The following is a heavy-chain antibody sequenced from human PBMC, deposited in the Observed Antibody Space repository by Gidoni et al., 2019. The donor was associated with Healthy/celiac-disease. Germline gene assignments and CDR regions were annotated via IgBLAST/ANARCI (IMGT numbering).Heavy chain of an antibody. V-gene: IGHV3-21*01. CDR3: ARDQSDFTVTTAGFDY. Sequence: EVQLVESGGGLVKPGGSLRLSCAASGFTFSSYSMNWVRQAPGKGLEWVSSISSSSSYIYYADSVKGRFTISRDNAKNSLYLQMNSLRAEDTAVYYCARDQSDFTVTTAGFDYWGQGTLVTVSS. CDR2: ISSSSSYI. CDR1: GFTFSSYS. D-gene: IGHD4-17*01. J-gene: IGHJ4*02.